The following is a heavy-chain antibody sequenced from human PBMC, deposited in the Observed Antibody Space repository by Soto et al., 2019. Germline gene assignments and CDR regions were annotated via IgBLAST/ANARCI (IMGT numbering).Heavy chain of an antibody. J-gene: IGHJ5*02. Sequence: QVQLQESGPGLVKPSQTLSLTCTVSGGSISSGGYYWSCIRQHPGKGLEWIGYIYYSGSTYYNPSLNSRVTISVDTAKNQFSLKLSSVTAADTAVYYCARVGGINWFDPWGQGTLVTVSS. CDR3: ARVGGINWFDP. D-gene: IGHD3-16*01. CDR2: IYYSGST. CDR1: GGSISSGGYY. V-gene: IGHV4-31*03.